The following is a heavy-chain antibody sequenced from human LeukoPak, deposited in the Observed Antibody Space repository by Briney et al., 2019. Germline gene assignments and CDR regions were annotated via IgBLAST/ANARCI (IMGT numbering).Heavy chain of an antibody. CDR3: ARGTGTRVAPYYFDH. J-gene: IGHJ4*02. CDR1: GFTFSSFA. Sequence: GGSLRLSCAASGFTFSSFAMHWVRQAPGKGLEWVAVISYDGTNKYYADSVKGRFTISRDNSKSTLYLQMNSLRTEDTAMYYCARGTGTRVAPYYFDHWGQGTLVTVSS. D-gene: IGHD1-1*01. CDR2: ISYDGTNK. V-gene: IGHV3-30-3*01.